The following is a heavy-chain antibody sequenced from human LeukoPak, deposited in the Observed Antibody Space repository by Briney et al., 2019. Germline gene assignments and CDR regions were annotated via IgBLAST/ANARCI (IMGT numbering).Heavy chain of an antibody. CDR3: ARDMAPAGLFFDY. CDR1: GFTLSSYW. J-gene: IGHJ4*02. CDR2: IKYDGSEK. V-gene: IGHV3-7*01. D-gene: IGHD6-13*01. Sequence: GGSLRLSCAASGFTLSSYWMSGVGEAPGKGLEWVANIKYDGSEKDYVDSVKGRFTISRDNAKNSLYLQMNSLRAEDTAVYYCARDMAPAGLFFDYWGQGTLVTVSS.